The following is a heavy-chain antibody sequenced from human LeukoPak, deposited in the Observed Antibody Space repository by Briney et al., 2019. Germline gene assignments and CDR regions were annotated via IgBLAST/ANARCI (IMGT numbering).Heavy chain of an antibody. Sequence: PGGSLRLSCAASGFTFSSYWMHWVRQAPGKGLVWVSHINSDGSSTNYADSVKGRFTISRDNAKNTLYLQMNSLRAEDTAVYYCARTGIAARPTVWFDPWGQRTLVTVSS. CDR2: INSDGSST. V-gene: IGHV3-74*01. CDR3: ARTGIAARPTVWFDP. D-gene: IGHD6-6*01. CDR1: GFTFSSYW. J-gene: IGHJ5*02.